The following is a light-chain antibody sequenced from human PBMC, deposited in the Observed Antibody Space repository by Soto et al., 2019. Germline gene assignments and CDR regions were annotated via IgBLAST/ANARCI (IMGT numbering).Light chain of an antibody. V-gene: IGLV1-40*01. CDR1: SSNIGAGYN. J-gene: IGLJ2*01. CDR2: VNS. CDR3: QSFDTGLSGSI. Sequence: QAVVTQPPSVSGAPGQRVTISCTGSSSNIGAGYNVSWYRQVPGTAPKMLIYVNSNRPSGVPDRFSGSKAGTSASLAITGLQAEDEADYYCQSFDTGLSGSIFGGGTQLTVL.